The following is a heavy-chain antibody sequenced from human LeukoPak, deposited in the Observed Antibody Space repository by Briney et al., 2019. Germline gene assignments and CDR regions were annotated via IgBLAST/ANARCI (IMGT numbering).Heavy chain of an antibody. CDR2: IIPILGIA. V-gene: IGHV1-69*02. Sequence: SVKVSCKASGGTFSSYTISWVRQAPGQGLEWMGRIIPILGIANYAQKFQCRVTITADKSTSTAYMELSSLRSEDTAVYYCARALIVGATIGAFQHWGQGTLVTVSS. D-gene: IGHD1-26*01. CDR3: ARALIVGATIGAFQH. J-gene: IGHJ1*01. CDR1: GGTFSSYT.